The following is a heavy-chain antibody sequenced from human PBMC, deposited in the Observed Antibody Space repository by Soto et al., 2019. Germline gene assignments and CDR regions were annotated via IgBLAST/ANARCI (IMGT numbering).Heavy chain of an antibody. D-gene: IGHD6-13*01. CDR2: ISSKSTYT. CDR3: ARDLELVTKTVFAF. Sequence: QVQLAESGGGLVKPGGSLRLSCEASAFTFGDFYMSWVRQAPGKGLEWVSFISSKSTYTHYADSVKGRFTITRDNAKNSLYLEMNGLRTEDTAVYYCARDLELVTKTVFAFWGHGTLVTVSS. J-gene: IGHJ4*01. V-gene: IGHV3-11*06. CDR1: AFTFGDFY.